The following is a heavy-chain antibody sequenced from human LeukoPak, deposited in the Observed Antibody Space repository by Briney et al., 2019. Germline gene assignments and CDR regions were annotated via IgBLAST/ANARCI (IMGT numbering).Heavy chain of an antibody. D-gene: IGHD1-26*01. CDR1: GFTFSSYA. CDR3: ARSKTVGATSFDY. Sequence: GGSLRLSCAASGFTFSSYAMSWVRQAPGKGLEWVSAISGSGGSTYYADSVKGRFTISRDNSMNTLYLQMNSLRAEDTAVYYCARSKTVGATSFDYWGLGTLVTVSS. CDR2: ISGSGGST. V-gene: IGHV3-23*01. J-gene: IGHJ4*02.